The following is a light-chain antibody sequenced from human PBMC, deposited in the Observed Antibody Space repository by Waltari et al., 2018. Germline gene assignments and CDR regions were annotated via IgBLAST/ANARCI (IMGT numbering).Light chain of an antibody. CDR1: SSYIGAGHA. J-gene: IGLJ3*02. V-gene: IGLV1-51*01. CDR3: GSWDSSLGIGV. Sequence: QSVLPQPPSVSGAPGQRVTIPCTESSSYIGAGHAVHRYQVFPGAAPKIVIYEDNRRPSGIPDRFSGSKSGASATLGITGLQTGDEADYYCGSWDSSLGIGVLGGGTRLTVL. CDR2: EDN.